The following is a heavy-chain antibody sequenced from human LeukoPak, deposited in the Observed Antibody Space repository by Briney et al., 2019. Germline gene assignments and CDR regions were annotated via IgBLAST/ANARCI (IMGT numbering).Heavy chain of an antibody. V-gene: IGHV3-64D*06. D-gene: IGHD6-13*01. CDR1: GFTFSSYA. CDR3: VKISFLAAAGNY. Sequence: GSLRLSCSASGFTFSSYAMHWVRQAPGKGLEYVSAISSNGGSTYYADSVKDRFTISRDNSKNTLYLQMNSLRADDTAVYYCVKISFLAAAGNYWGREPWSPSPQ. CDR2: ISSNGGST. J-gene: IGHJ4*02.